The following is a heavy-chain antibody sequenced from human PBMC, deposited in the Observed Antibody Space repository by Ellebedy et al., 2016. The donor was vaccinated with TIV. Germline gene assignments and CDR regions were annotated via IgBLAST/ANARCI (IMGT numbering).Heavy chain of an antibody. Sequence: SETLSLTCTVTGGSISSYYWSWIRQHPGKGLEWIGYIYYSGSTFYNPSLKSRVTISVDTSKNQFSLKLSSVTAADTAVYYCATATVVPYGVDYWGQGTLVTVSS. CDR2: IYYSGST. CDR3: ATATVVPYGVDY. V-gene: IGHV4-59*06. D-gene: IGHD4-23*01. CDR1: GGSISSYY. J-gene: IGHJ4*02.